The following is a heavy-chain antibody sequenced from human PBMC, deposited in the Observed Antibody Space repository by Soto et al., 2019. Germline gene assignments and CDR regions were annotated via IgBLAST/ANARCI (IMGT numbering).Heavy chain of an antibody. CDR1: GFTFSNYW. V-gene: IGHV3-74*01. CDR2: IKGDESTT. Sequence: PGGSLRLSCAASGFTFSNYWVHWVRQAPGKGLVWVSRIKGDESTTNYADSVKDRFTISRDNARNTVYLQMNSLRAEDTAVYLCGRGGSGIYGVDVWGQGTTVTVSS. CDR3: GRGGSGIYGVDV. D-gene: IGHD6-13*01. J-gene: IGHJ6*02.